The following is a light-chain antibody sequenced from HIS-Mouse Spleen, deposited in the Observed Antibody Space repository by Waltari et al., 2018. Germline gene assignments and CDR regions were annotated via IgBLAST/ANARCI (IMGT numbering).Light chain of an antibody. Sequence: QSALTQPASVSGSPGQSITISCTGTSSDVVVYNYVSWYQQHPGKAPKLMIYDVSHRPSGVSNRFSGSKSGNTASLTISGLQAEDEADYYCSSYTSSSTYVFGTGTKVTVL. J-gene: IGLJ1*01. V-gene: IGLV2-14*03. CDR2: DVS. CDR1: SSDVVVYNY. CDR3: SSYTSSSTYV.